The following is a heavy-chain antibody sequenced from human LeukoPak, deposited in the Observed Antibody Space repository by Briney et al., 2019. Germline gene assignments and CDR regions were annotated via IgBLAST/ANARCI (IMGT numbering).Heavy chain of an antibody. CDR2: ISSFGTP. D-gene: IGHD6-19*01. CDR1: SGSISGYY. Sequence: PSETLSLTCSVFSGSISGYYWSWIRQPPGKELQWIGHISSFGTPTYNPSLKSRVTISVDTSKNHLSLKLTSVAAADTAFYYCARWSLYSSGWYFDSWGQGTLVTVSS. V-gene: IGHV4-59*01. J-gene: IGHJ4*02. CDR3: ARWSLYSSGWYFDS.